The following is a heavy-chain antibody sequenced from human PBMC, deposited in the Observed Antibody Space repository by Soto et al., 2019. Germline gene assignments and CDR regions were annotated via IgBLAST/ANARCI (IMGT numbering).Heavy chain of an antibody. J-gene: IGHJ6*03. Sequence: EVQLVESGGGLVQPGRSLRLSCTASGFTFGDYAMSWFRQAPGKGLEWVGFIRSKAYVGTTEYAASVKGRFTISRDDSKSIAYLQMNSLKTEDTAVYYCTRDLINNDFWSGYTTNPYYYYIDVWGKGTTVTVSS. V-gene: IGHV3-49*03. CDR3: TRDLINNDFWSGYTTNPYYYYIDV. CDR1: GFTFGDYA. CDR2: IRSKAYVGTT. D-gene: IGHD3-3*01.